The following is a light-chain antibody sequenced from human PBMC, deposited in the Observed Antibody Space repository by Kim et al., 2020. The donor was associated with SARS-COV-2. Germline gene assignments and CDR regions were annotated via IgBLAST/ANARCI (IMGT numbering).Light chain of an antibody. CDR1: QYISRW. CDR3: QQDNSFPLT. J-gene: IGKJ4*01. V-gene: IGKV1-12*01. CDR2: AAS. Sequence: DIQMTQSPSSVSASVGDRVTITCRASQYISRWLAWYQQKPGKAPKLLIYAASSFQSGVPSRFSGSTSGTDFTITISGLQPEDVATYYCQQDNSFPLTFGGGTKVDIK.